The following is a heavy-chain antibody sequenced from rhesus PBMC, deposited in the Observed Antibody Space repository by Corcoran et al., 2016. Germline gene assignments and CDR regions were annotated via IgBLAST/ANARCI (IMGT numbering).Heavy chain of an antibody. Sequence: EVQLVESGGGLVQPGGSLRLSCAASGFTFSNYWMSWVRKAPGKGLDWVGCIKNKAECVTAAYAECVKGRFTISRDDSKNTLYLQMNSLKTEDTAVYYCTRGGIAAAGPFDYWGQGVLVTVSS. D-gene: IGHD6-31*01. CDR2: IKNKAECVTA. CDR1: GFTFSNYW. V-gene: IGHV3-16*02. CDR3: TRGGIAAAGPFDY. J-gene: IGHJ4*01.